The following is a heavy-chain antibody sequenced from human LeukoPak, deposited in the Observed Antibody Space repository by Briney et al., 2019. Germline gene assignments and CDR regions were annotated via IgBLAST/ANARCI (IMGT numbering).Heavy chain of an antibody. D-gene: IGHD3-10*01. CDR2: ISGSGGST. J-gene: IGHJ4*02. CDR1: GFTFSSYA. V-gene: IGHV3-23*01. CDR3: ARAPPRKWFGELSYYFDY. Sequence: GGSLRLSCAASGFTFSSYAMSWVRQAPGKGLEWVSAISGSGGSTYYADSVKGRFTISRDNSKNTLYLQMNSLRAEDTAVYYCARAPPRKWFGELSYYFDYWGQGTLVTVSS.